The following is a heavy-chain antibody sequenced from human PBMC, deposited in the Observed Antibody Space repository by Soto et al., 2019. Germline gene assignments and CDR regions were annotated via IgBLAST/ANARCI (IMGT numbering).Heavy chain of an antibody. CDR3: ARDVRSPRIPQVIYYGMDV. CDR2: IYYSGST. Sequence: SETLSLTCTVSGGSISSGGYYWSWIRQHPGKGLEWIGYIYYSGSTYYNPSLKSRVTISVDTSKNQFSLKLSSVTAADTAVYYCARDVRSPRIPQVIYYGMDVWGQGTTVTVSS. D-gene: IGHD2-21*01. V-gene: IGHV4-31*03. CDR1: GGSISSGGYY. J-gene: IGHJ6*02.